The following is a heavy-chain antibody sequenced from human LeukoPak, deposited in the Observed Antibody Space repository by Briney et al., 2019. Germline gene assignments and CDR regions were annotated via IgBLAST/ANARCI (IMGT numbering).Heavy chain of an antibody. J-gene: IGHJ4*02. Sequence: PGGSLRLSCAASGFTFSNHGMNWVRQAPGKGLEWLSGVSPPGGGTYYADSVKGRFTISRDNAKNTLSLQMNSLRAEDTAVYYCARSASDYYDSSGYYREIDYWGQGALVTVSS. CDR3: ARSASDYYDSSGYYREIDY. CDR1: GFTFSNHG. V-gene: IGHV3-23*01. CDR2: VSPPGGGT. D-gene: IGHD3-22*01.